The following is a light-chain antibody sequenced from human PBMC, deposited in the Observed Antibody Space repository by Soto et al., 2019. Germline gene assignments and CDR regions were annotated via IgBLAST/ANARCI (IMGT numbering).Light chain of an antibody. Sequence: EVVLTQSPGTLSLSPGDRATLSCRASQSVSNNYFAWYQQKPGQAPRLLIFGSADRATGIPDRFSGSGSGTDFTLTISRLEPEDFAVYYCQQYGSSPPYTFGQGTKREIK. J-gene: IGKJ2*01. CDR1: QSVSNNY. CDR3: QQYGSSPPYT. V-gene: IGKV3-20*01. CDR2: GSA.